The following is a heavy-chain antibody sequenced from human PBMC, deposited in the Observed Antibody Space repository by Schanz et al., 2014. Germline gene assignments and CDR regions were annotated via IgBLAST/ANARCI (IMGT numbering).Heavy chain of an antibody. V-gene: IGHV3-33*01. D-gene: IGHD3-16*01. Sequence: QVQLVESGGGVVQPGRSLRLSCAASGFTFRSYGMHWVRQAPGKGLEWVALISYDGSSKNHADSVQGRFTISRDNSKNAVYPQRDSGRAEEPVVYYGARYYESDLSSPRHDAFDVWGQGTVVTVSS. CDR3: ARYYESDLSSPRHDAFDV. CDR1: GFTFRSYG. J-gene: IGHJ3*01. CDR2: ISYDGSSK.